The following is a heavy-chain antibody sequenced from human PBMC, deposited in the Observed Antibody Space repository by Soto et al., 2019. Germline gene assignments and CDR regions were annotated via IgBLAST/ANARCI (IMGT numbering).Heavy chain of an antibody. CDR3: ARAGVEYSYYYYYMDV. J-gene: IGHJ6*03. V-gene: IGHV3-21*01. Sequence: GGSLRLSCAASGFTFSSYSMNWVRQAPGKGLEWVSSISSSSSYIYYADSVKGRFTISRDNAKNSLYLQMNSLRAEDTAVYYWARAGVEYSYYYYYMDVWGKGTTVTVSS. CDR1: GFTFSSYS. CDR2: ISSSSSYI.